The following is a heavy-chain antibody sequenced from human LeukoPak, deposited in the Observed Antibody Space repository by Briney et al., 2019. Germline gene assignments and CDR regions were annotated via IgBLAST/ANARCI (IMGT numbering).Heavy chain of an antibody. CDR2: IFYSGST. CDR3: TRGLIAVPGSAWLGYYYYYMDV. D-gene: IGHD6-19*01. CDR1: GGSISSYY. V-gene: IGHV4-59*08. Sequence: PSETLSLTCTVSGGSISSYYWSWIRQPPGKGPEWIGYIFYSGSTNYNPSLKSRVTISVDTSKNQFSLKLTSVTAADTAVYYCTRGLIAVPGSAWLGYYYYYMDVWGKGTTVTVSS. J-gene: IGHJ6*03.